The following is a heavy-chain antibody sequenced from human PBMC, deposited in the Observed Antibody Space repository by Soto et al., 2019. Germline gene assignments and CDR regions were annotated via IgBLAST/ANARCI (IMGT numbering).Heavy chain of an antibody. Sequence: QVQLVESGGGVVQPGRSLRLSCAASGFTFSSYGMHWVRQAPGKGLEWVAFISYDGTNKYYTDSVKGRFTISRDNSRNAVYLQMHSLRAEETAVDYCAGPTMSSQFDYWGQGTLVTVSS. J-gene: IGHJ4*02. D-gene: IGHD5-12*01. V-gene: IGHV3-30*03. CDR1: GFTFSSYG. CDR2: ISYDGTNK. CDR3: AGPTMSSQFDY.